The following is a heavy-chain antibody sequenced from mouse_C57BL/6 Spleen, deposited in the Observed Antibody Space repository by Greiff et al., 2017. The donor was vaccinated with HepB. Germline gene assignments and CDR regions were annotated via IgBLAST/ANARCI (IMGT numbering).Heavy chain of an antibody. J-gene: IGHJ2*01. CDR3: TRGYGSSYGGYFDY. D-gene: IGHD1-1*01. Sequence: EVKVEESGGGLVQPGGSMKLSCAASGFTFSDAWMDWVRQSPEKGLEWVAEIRNKANNHATYYAESVKGRFTISRDDSKSSVYLQMNSLRAEDTGIYYCTRGYGSSYGGYFDYWGQGTTLTVSS. CDR2: IRNKANNHAT. CDR1: GFTFSDAW. V-gene: IGHV6-6*01.